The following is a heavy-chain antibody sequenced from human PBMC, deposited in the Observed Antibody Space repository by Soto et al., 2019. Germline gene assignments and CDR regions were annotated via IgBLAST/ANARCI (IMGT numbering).Heavy chain of an antibody. D-gene: IGHD3-9*01. CDR1: GFTFSSYA. CDR3: AGTDEYYDILTGGYMDV. V-gene: IGHV3-23*01. CDR2: ISGSGGST. J-gene: IGHJ6*02. Sequence: PGGSLRLSCAASGFTFSSYAMSWVRQAPGKGLEWVSAISGSGGSTYYADSVRGRFTISRDNSKNTLYLQMNSLRAEDTAVYYCAGTDEYYDILTGGYMDVWGQGTTVTVSS.